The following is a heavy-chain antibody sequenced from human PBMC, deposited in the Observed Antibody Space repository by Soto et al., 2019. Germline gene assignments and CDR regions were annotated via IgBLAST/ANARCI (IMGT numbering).Heavy chain of an antibody. CDR3: ARGRSLGATYYYDSSTFDP. CDR1: GGSFSGYY. CDR2: INHSGST. V-gene: IGHV4-34*01. D-gene: IGHD3-22*01. Sequence: LSLTCAVYGGSFSGYYWSWIRQPPGKGLEWIGEINHSGSTNYNPSLKSRVTISVDTSKNQFSLKLSSVTAADTAVYYCARGRSLGATYYYDSSTFDPWGQGTLVTVSS. J-gene: IGHJ5*02.